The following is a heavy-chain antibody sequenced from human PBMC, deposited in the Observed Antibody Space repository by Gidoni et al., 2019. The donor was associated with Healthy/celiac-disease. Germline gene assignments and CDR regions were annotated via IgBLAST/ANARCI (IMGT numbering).Heavy chain of an antibody. CDR3: ARDAHPYYYDTNGWCY. V-gene: IGHV3-48*03. CDR1: GFTFSSYE. D-gene: IGHD3-22*01. J-gene: IGHJ4*02. CDR2: ISNSDSTI. Sequence: EVQLVESGGGLVQPGGSLRLSCAASGFTFSSYEMNWVRQAQGKGLEWFSYISNSDSTIYYADSVRGRFTISRDNAKNSLYLQMNSLRAEDTAVYYCARDAHPYYYDTNGWCYWGQGTLVTVSS.